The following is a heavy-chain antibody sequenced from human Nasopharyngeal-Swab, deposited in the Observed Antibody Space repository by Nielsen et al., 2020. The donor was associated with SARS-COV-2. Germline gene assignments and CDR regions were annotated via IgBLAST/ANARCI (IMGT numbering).Heavy chain of an antibody. D-gene: IGHD2-15*01. V-gene: IGHV3-23*01. Sequence: GESLKISCAASGFTFSSYAMSWVRQAPGKGLEWVSAISGSGGSTYYADSVKGRFTISRDNSKNTLYLQMNSLRAEDRAVHYCAGGMGGVVALDYWGQGTLVTVSS. CDR2: ISGSGGST. CDR3: AGGMGGVVALDY. J-gene: IGHJ4*02. CDR1: GFTFSSYA.